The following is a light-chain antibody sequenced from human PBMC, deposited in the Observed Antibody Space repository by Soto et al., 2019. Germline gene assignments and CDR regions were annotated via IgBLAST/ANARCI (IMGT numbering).Light chain of an antibody. CDR1: ESVSSN. CDR2: GAS. J-gene: IGKJ5*01. CDR3: QQYNSWPPIT. Sequence: EGVMTQSPATLSVSPGERATLSCRASESVSSNLAWYQQRPGQAPRLVIYGASTRATGIPARFSGGGSGTEFTLTISSLQSEDFAVYYCQQYNSWPPITFGQGTRREI. V-gene: IGKV3-15*01.